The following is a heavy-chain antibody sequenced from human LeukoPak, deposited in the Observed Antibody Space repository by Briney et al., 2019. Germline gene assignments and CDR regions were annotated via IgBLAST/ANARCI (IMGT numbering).Heavy chain of an antibody. J-gene: IGHJ4*02. Sequence: GGSLRLSCAASGFTFNNYGMSWVRQAPGKGLEWVSAISGSADNTYYVDSVKGRFTISRDNSRNTLYLQMNSLRAEDTAIYYCAKERESYFEFDLWGQGTLVTVSS. CDR2: ISGSADNT. CDR3: AKERESYFEFDL. D-gene: IGHD1-26*01. V-gene: IGHV3-23*01. CDR1: GFTFNNYG.